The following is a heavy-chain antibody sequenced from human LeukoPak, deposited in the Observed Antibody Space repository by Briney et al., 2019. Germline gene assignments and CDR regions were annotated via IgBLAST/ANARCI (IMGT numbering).Heavy chain of an antibody. V-gene: IGHV4-34*01. D-gene: IGHD4-17*01. CDR2: INHSGST. J-gene: IGHJ4*02. Sequence: SETLSLTCTVSGGSISSYYWSWIRQPPGKGLEWIGEINHSGSTNYNPSLKSRVTISVDTSKNQFSLKLSSVTAADTAVYYCARPGTTVTTFDYWGQGTLVTVSS. CDR3: ARPGTTVTTFDY. CDR1: GGSISSYY.